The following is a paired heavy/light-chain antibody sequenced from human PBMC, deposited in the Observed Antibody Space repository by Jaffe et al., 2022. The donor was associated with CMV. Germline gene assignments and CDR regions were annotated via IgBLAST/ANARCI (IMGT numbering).Heavy chain of an antibody. Sequence: QVQLVQSGAEVKKPGASVKVSCKASGYTFTSYAMHWVRQAPGQRLEWMGWINAGNGNTKYSQKFQGRVTITRDTSASTAYMELSSLRSEDTAVYYCARAPRGYYDSSGYYYPEYFQHWGQGTLVTVSS. D-gene: IGHD3-22*01. CDR3: ARAPRGYYDSSGYYYPEYFQH. J-gene: IGHJ1*01. CDR1: GYTFTSYA. CDR2: INAGNGNT. V-gene: IGHV1-3*01.
Light chain of an antibody. V-gene: IGKV4-1*01. Sequence: DIVMTQSPDSLAVSLGERATINCKSSQSVLYSSNNKNYLAWYQQKPGQPPKLLIYWASTRESGVPDRFSGSGSGTDFTLTISSLQAEDVAVYYCQQYYSTPPTFGPGTKVDIK. J-gene: IGKJ3*01. CDR2: WAS. CDR3: QQYYSTPPT. CDR1: QSVLYSSNNKNY.